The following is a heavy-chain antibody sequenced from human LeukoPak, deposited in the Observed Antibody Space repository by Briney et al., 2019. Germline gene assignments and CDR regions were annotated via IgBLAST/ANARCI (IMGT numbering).Heavy chain of an antibody. D-gene: IGHD3-3*01. Sequence: PGGPLRLSCAASGFTFSSYGMHWVRQASGKGLEWVAFIRYDGSNKYYADSVKGRFTISRDNSKNTLYLQMNSLRAEDTAVYYCARDWTELRFLDYWGQGTLVTVSS. CDR3: ARDWTELRFLDY. J-gene: IGHJ4*02. CDR2: IRYDGSNK. V-gene: IGHV3-30*02. CDR1: GFTFSSYG.